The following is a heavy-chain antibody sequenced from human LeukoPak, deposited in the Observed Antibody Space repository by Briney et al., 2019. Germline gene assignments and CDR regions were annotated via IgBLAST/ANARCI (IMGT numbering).Heavy chain of an antibody. Sequence: ASVKVSCKASGGTFSSYAISWVRQAPGQGLEWMGGIIPIFGTANYAQKFQGRVTITTDESTSTAYMELSSLRSEDTAVYYCAREGGDGYNYVSYFDYWAREPWSPSPQ. J-gene: IGHJ4*02. CDR2: IIPIFGTA. D-gene: IGHD5-24*01. V-gene: IGHV1-69*05. CDR3: AREGGDGYNYVSYFDY. CDR1: GGTFSSYA.